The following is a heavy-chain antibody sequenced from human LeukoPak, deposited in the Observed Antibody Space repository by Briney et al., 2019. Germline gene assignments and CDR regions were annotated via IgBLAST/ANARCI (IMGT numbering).Heavy chain of an antibody. V-gene: IGHV4-39*07. CDR3: XXXXXXXXXXXXXXXXXXXXXXXXDP. CDR2: ISYSGSX. Sequence: SGXXXXXSXXYWGWIRQPXGXXLXWIGSISYSGSXYYNPSLKSRVTISVXXSKNQFSLKLSSVTAADTAGYXXXXXXXXXXXXXXXXXXXXXXXXXXDPWGQGXLVTVSS. J-gene: IGHJ5*02. CDR1: GXXXXXSXXY.